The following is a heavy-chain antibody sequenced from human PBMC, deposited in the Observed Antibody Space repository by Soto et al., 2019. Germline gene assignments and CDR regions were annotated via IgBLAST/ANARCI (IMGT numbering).Heavy chain of an antibody. CDR2: INPNTGDT. J-gene: IGHJ4*02. CDR3: ARDRPFDY. Sequence: QVQLVQSGAEVKKPGASVKVSCKASGYTFTAYYMYWVRQAPGQGLEWMGWINPNTGDTNYAQKLQGRGTVTRDTSISTAYMELSRLRSDDTAVYYCARDRPFDYWGQGTLVTVSS. V-gene: IGHV1-2*02. CDR1: GYTFTAYY.